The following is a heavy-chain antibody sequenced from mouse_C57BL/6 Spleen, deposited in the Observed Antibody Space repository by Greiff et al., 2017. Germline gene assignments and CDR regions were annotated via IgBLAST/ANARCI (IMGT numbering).Heavy chain of an antibody. Sequence: VQLQQSGPVLVKPGASVKMSCKASGYTFTDYYMNWVKQSHGKSLEWIGVINPYNGGTSYNQKFKGKATLTVYKSSSTAYMELNILTSEDSAVYYCARNYYYGSSYFDYWGQGTTLTVSS. CDR3: ARNYYYGSSYFDY. J-gene: IGHJ2*01. CDR1: GYTFTDYY. CDR2: INPYNGGT. V-gene: IGHV1-19*01. D-gene: IGHD1-1*01.